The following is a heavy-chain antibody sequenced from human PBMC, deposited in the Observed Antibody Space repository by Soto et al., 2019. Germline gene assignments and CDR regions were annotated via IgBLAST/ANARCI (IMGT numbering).Heavy chain of an antibody. D-gene: IGHD3-9*01. Sequence: PGGSLRLSCAASGFTFSSYAMSWVRQAPGKGLEWVSAISGSGGSTYYADSVKGRFTISRDNAKNTLYLQMNSLRAEDTAVYYCAKVTQYDILTGYYKYYFDYWGQGTLVTVSS. CDR1: GFTFSSYA. CDR2: ISGSGGST. V-gene: IGHV3-23*01. CDR3: AKVTQYDILTGYYKYYFDY. J-gene: IGHJ4*02.